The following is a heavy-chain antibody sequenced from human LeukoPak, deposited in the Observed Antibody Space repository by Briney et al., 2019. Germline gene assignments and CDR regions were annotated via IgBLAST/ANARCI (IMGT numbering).Heavy chain of an antibody. CDR2: IRSKAYGGTT. V-gene: IGHV3-49*04. Sequence: GGSLRLSCTASGFTFGDYAMSWVRQAPGKGLEWVGFIRSKAYGGTTEYAASVKGRFTISRDNSKNTLYLQMNSLRAEDTAVYYCAKNDFSDILTGYVYYYYMDVWGKGTTVTISS. CDR1: GFTFGDYA. J-gene: IGHJ6*03. D-gene: IGHD3-9*01. CDR3: AKNDFSDILTGYVYYYYMDV.